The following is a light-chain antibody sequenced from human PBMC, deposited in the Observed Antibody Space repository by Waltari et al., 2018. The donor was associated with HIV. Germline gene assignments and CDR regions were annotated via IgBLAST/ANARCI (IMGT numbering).Light chain of an antibody. Sequence: QSGLAQPASVSGSLGQTIAIFCTGSTAALAGCHRVSWYQQDTGKPPKLVIYDVNQRPSGISDRFSGSRSGNTASLTISGLLTDDESEYFCSSYSSTTGHVVFGGGTKVTV. V-gene: IGLV2-14*03. CDR1: TAALAGCHR. CDR3: SSYSSTTGHVV. J-gene: IGLJ3*02. CDR2: DVN.